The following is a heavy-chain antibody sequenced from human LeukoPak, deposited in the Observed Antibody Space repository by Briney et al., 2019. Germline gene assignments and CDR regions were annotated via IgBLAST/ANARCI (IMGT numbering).Heavy chain of an antibody. CDR1: GYTFTGYY. D-gene: IGHD3-3*01. J-gene: IGHJ4*02. Sequence: ASVKVSCKASGYTFTGYYMHWVRQAPGQGLEWMGWINPNSGGTNYAQKFQGRVTMTRDTSISTAYMELSSLRSEDTAVYYCATHRAGFMIFGVAKGRSGWGQGTLVTVTS. CDR2: INPNSGGT. V-gene: IGHV1-2*02. CDR3: ATHRAGFMIFGVAKGRSG.